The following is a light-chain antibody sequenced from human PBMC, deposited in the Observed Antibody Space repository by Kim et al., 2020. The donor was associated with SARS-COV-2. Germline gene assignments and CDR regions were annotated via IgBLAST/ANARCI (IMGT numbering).Light chain of an antibody. J-gene: IGLJ2*01. Sequence: VSPGQTASITCSGDKVGDKYACWYQQKPGKSPVRVIYQDSKRPSGIPERFSGSNSGNTATLTISGTQAMDEADYYCQAWDSSTVVFGGGTQLTVL. V-gene: IGLV3-1*01. CDR2: QDS. CDR3: QAWDSSTVV. CDR1: KVGDKY.